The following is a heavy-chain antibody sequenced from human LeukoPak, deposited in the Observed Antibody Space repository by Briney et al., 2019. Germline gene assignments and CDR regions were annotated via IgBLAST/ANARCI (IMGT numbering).Heavy chain of an antibody. Sequence: SETLSLTCAVYGGSFSAYYWSWIRQPPGKGLEWVGEINHSGSTNYSPSLKSRVTISVDTSTNHFSLNLSSVTAADTAVYYCACRGVVAALGYWGQGALVTVSS. J-gene: IGHJ4*02. CDR2: INHSGST. V-gene: IGHV4-34*01. CDR3: ACRGVVAALGY. CDR1: GGSFSAYY. D-gene: IGHD2-15*01.